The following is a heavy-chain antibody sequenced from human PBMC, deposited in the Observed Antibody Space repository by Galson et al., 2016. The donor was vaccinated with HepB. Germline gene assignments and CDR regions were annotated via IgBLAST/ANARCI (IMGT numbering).Heavy chain of an antibody. Sequence: SVKVSCKASGYTYISHLIHWVRQAPGQGLEWMGIINPNGGSTNYPQKFQGRVRITRDTSTSTVYMELSSLRSEDTAFYYCARDPRGDEDSWGQGTLVTVSS. V-gene: IGHV1-46*01. CDR3: ARDPRGDEDS. D-gene: IGHD3-10*01. CDR1: GYTYISHL. CDR2: INPNGGST. J-gene: IGHJ4*02.